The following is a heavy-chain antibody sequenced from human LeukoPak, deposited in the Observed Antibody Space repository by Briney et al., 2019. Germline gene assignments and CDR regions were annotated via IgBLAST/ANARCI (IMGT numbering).Heavy chain of an antibody. V-gene: IGHV6-1*01. J-gene: IGHJ4*02. Sequence: SQTLSVTCDISGDSVSSNSATWNWIRQSPSRGLEWLGRTYYRSKWYNDYAVSVKGRITISPDTSKNQFSLKLSSVTAADAAMYYCARTPRSGSYYVPHTYFDYWGQGTLVTVSS. CDR3: ARTPRSGSYYVPHTYFDY. CDR2: TYYRSKWYN. D-gene: IGHD1-26*01. CDR1: GDSVSSNSAT.